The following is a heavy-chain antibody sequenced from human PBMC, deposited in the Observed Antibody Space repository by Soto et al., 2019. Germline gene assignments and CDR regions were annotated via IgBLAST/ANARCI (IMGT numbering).Heavy chain of an antibody. CDR1: GFTFSSSA. CDR2: VSGSGGTS. CDR3: AKNVLGITILGSMDV. J-gene: IGHJ6*02. D-gene: IGHD3-9*01. Sequence: GGSLRLSCAASGFTFSSSAMSWVRQAPGKGLEWVSAVSGSGGTSYYADSVKGRFTISRDNSKNTLYLQMNSLRAEDTAVYYCAKNVLGITILGSMDVSGPATTVTRSS. V-gene: IGHV3-23*01.